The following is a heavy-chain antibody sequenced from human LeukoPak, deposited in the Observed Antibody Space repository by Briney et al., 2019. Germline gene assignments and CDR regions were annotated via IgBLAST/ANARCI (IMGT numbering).Heavy chain of an antibody. V-gene: IGHV4-59*01. CDR1: GGSISSYY. Sequence: SSETLSPTCTVSGGSISSYYWSWIRQPPGKGLEWIGYIYYSGSTNYNPSLKSRVTISVDTSKNQFSLKLSSVTAADTAVYYCARVLREYYFDYWGQGTLVTVSS. D-gene: IGHD3-10*01. CDR3: ARVLREYYFDY. CDR2: IYYSGST. J-gene: IGHJ4*02.